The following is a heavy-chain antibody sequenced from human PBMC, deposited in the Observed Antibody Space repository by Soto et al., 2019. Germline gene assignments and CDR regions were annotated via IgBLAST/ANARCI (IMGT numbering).Heavy chain of an antibody. D-gene: IGHD3-10*01. Sequence: GGSLRLSCAASGFTFDDYAMHWVRQAPGKGLEWVSGISWNSGSIGYADSVKGRFTISRDNAKNSLYLQMNSLRAEDTALYYCAKDVYGSGSYYLAFDIWGQGTMVTV. CDR1: GFTFDDYA. CDR2: ISWNSGSI. J-gene: IGHJ3*02. CDR3: AKDVYGSGSYYLAFDI. V-gene: IGHV3-9*01.